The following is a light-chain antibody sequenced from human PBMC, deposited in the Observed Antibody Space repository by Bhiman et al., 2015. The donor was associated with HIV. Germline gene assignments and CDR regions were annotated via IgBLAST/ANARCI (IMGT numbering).Light chain of an antibody. Sequence: QSVLTQSPSVSGTPGQRVTIFCSGSDSDIGINSVSWYQQLPGTAPKLLIYGNVLRPSRVPDRFSGSKSGTSASLAISGLRSEDEADYYCAAWDDSLNYVFGTGTKVTVL. J-gene: IGLJ1*01. CDR3: AAWDDSLNYV. CDR2: GNV. V-gene: IGLV1-44*01. CDR1: DSDIGINS.